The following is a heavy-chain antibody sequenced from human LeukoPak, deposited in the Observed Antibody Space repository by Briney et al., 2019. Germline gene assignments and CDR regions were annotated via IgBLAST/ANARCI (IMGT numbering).Heavy chain of an antibody. CDR2: IIPIFGTA. CDR1: GGTFSSYA. CDR3: ARDEQQLAYTYYYYYYGMDV. D-gene: IGHD6-13*01. J-gene: IGHJ6*02. V-gene: IGHV1-69*13. Sequence: ASVKVSCKASGGTFSSYAISWVRQAPGQGLEWMGGIIPIFGTANYAQKFQGRVTITADESTSTAYMELSSLRSEDTAVYYCARDEQQLAYTYYYYYYGMDVWGQGTTVTVS.